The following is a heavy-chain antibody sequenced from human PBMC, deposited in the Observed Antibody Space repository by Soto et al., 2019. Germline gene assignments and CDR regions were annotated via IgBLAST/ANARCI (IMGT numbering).Heavy chain of an antibody. V-gene: IGHV4-34*01. CDR3: GRRSRGYSYGLFGYYYGMDV. J-gene: IGHJ6*02. Sequence: SETLSLTCAVYGGSFSGYYWSWIRQPPGKGLEWIGEINHSGSTNYNPSLKSRVTISVDTSKNQFSLKLSSVTAADTAVYYCGRRSRGYSYGLFGYYYGMDVWGQGTTVTVSS. CDR1: GGSFSGYY. D-gene: IGHD5-18*01. CDR2: INHSGST.